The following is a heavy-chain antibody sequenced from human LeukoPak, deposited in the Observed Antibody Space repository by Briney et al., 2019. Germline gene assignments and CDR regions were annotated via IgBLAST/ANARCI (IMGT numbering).Heavy chain of an antibody. CDR1: GFTFSNAW. Sequence: GSLRLSCAASGFTFSNAWMSWVRQAPGKGLEWVGRIKSKTDGGTTDYAAPVKGRFTISRDDSKNTLYLQMNSLKTEDTAVYYCTTGPQLGIYYYYYGMDVWGQGTTVTVSS. V-gene: IGHV3-15*01. CDR3: TTGPQLGIYYYYYGMDV. D-gene: IGHD1-1*01. J-gene: IGHJ6*02. CDR2: IKSKTDGGTT.